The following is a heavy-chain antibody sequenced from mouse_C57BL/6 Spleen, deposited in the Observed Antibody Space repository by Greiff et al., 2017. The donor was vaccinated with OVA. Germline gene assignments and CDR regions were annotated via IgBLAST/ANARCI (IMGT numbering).Heavy chain of an antibody. J-gene: IGHJ3*01. CDR2: IYPGSGNT. D-gene: IGHD2-2*01. Sequence: QVQLKESGPELVKPGASVKISCKASGYSFTSYYIHWVKQRPGQGLEWIGWIYPGSGNTKYNEKFKGKATLTADTSSSTAYMQLSSLTSEDSAVYYCARSGYDEGFAYWGQGTLVTVSA. CDR3: ARSGYDEGFAY. CDR1: GYSFTSYY. V-gene: IGHV1-66*01.